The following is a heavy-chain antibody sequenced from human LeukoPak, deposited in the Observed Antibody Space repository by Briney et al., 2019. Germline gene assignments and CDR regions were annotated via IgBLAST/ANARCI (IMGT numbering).Heavy chain of an antibody. Sequence: PGGSLRLSCAASGFTFNSYAMHWVRQAPGKGLEWVAVISYDGSNKYYADSVKGRFTISRDNSKNTLFLELSSLRVDDTAVYYCARDMSGTYSFDYWGQGTLVTVSS. CDR2: ISYDGSNK. J-gene: IGHJ4*02. D-gene: IGHD1-26*01. CDR1: GFTFNSYA. V-gene: IGHV3-30*14. CDR3: ARDMSGTYSFDY.